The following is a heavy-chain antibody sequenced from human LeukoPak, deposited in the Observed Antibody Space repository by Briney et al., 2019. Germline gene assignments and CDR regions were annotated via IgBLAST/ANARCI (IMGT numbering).Heavy chain of an antibody. CDR1: GFTFSSYS. J-gene: IGHJ6*03. V-gene: IGHV3-21*01. CDR3: ARVGVGYCSSTSCYTHYYYMDV. D-gene: IGHD2-2*02. Sequence: GGSLRLSCAASGFTFSSYSMNWVRQAPGKGLGWVSSISSSSSYIYYADSVKGRLTISRDNAKNSLYLQMNSLRAEDTAVYYCARVGVGYCSSTSCYTHYYYMDVWGKGTTVTVSS. CDR2: ISSSSSYI.